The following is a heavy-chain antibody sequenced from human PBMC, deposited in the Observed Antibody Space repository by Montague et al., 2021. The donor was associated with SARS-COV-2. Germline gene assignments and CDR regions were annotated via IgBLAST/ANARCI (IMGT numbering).Heavy chain of an antibody. V-gene: IGHV6-1*01. CDR2: TYYTSKWNN. D-gene: IGHD2-21*01. CDR1: GDSVSRMGDG. J-gene: IGHJ4*01. CDR3: ARWIVNSRCFDF. Sequence: CAISGDSVSRMGDGGNWSRRSPSRGLEWMGSTYYTSKWNNDYTISVKSRISISPDTSKNQFSLQLKSVTPEDTAVYHCARWIVNSRCFDFWGQGTLVTVSS.